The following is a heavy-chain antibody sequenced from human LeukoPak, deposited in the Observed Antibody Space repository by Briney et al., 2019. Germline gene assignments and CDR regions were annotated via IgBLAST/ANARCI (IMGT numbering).Heavy chain of an antibody. CDR3: ARGVREGGYDSPCDY. V-gene: IGHV4-61*01. CDR2: IHDGGST. Sequence: SETLSLTCTVSGGSVSSGSYHWNWIRQPPGKGLEWIGYIHDGGSTNYNPSLKSRVSISVDTSKNQFSLKLSSVTAADTAVYYCARGVREGGYDSPCDYWGQGTLVTVSS. CDR1: GGSVSSGSYH. D-gene: IGHD5-12*01. J-gene: IGHJ4*02.